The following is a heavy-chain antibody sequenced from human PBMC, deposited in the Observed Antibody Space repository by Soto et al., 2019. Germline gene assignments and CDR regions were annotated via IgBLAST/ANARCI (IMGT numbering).Heavy chain of an antibody. V-gene: IGHV3-33*01. Sequence: PGGSLSLSCAASGFTFSSYGMHWVRQAPGKGLEWVAVIWYDGSNKYYADSVKGRFTISRDNSKNTLYLQMSSLRAEDTAVYYCARDGDVLRLLEWLLSSIDYWGQGTLVTVSS. D-gene: IGHD3-3*01. J-gene: IGHJ4*02. CDR3: ARDGDVLRLLEWLLSSIDY. CDR2: IWYDGSNK. CDR1: GFTFSSYG.